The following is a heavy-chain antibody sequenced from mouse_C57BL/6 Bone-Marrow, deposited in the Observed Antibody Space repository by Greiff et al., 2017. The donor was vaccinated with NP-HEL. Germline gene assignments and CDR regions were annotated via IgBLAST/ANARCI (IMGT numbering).Heavy chain of an antibody. CDR1: GYTFTSYG. CDR2: IYLGNGYT. Sequence: VQLKQSGAELVRPGSSVKMSCKTSGYTFTSYGINWVKQRPGQGLEWIGYIYLGNGYTEYNEKLKGKATLTSDTSSSTAYMQRSSLTSEDSAIYFCARWAYWGQGTLVTVSA. V-gene: IGHV1-58*01. J-gene: IGHJ3*01. CDR3: ARWAY.